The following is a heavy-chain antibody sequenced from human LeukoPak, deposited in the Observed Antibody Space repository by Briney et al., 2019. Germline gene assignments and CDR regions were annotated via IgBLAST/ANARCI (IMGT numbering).Heavy chain of an antibody. Sequence: PGGSLRLSCAASRFTFSSFAMSWVRQVPGKGVEWVSAISGSGGSTYYADSVKRRFTISRDNTKHTPYLQMNSLRADDTAVYYCAKGHSFYGSGSFMDVWGQGTPVTVSS. CDR1: RFTFSSFA. D-gene: IGHD3-10*01. V-gene: IGHV3-23*01. CDR3: AKGHSFYGSGSFMDV. J-gene: IGHJ6*02. CDR2: ISGSGGST.